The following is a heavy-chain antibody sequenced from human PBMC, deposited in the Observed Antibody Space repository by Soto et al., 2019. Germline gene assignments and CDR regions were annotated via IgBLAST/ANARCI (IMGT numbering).Heavy chain of an antibody. D-gene: IGHD3-10*01. CDR1: GYIFIDYW. CDR2: VYPRDSDT. J-gene: IGHJ4*02. V-gene: IGHV5-51*01. Sequence: GESLKISCKASGYIFIDYWIGWVRQMPGKGLEWMGIVYPRDSDTRYSPSFQGQVTISADRSTGTAFLQWRSLKASDTAVYYCAKDRDYPRDYFHYWGQGTLVTVSS. CDR3: AKDRDYPRDYFHY.